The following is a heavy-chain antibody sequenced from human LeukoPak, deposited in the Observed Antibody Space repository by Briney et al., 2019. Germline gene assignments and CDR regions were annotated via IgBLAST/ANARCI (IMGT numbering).Heavy chain of an antibody. CDR2: IGGTDGTT. V-gene: IGHV3-23*01. D-gene: IGHD3-10*01. CDR3: TKRIDGAGSYYIDF. J-gene: IGHJ4*02. Sequence: PGGSLRLSYAASGFTFRNYVMNWVRQAPGKGLEWVSAIGGTDGTTFYAAFVKGRFTISRDNSRNTLYLQMNSLRAEDTAVYYCTKRIDGAGSYYIDFWGQGTVVTVSS. CDR1: GFTFRNYV.